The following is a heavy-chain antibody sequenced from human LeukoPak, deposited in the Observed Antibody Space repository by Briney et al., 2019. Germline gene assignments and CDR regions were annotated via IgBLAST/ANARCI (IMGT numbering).Heavy chain of an antibody. J-gene: IGHJ4*02. CDR3: ARRAGAYSHPYDY. Sequence: GGSLRLSCAASGLTSSSYWMHWVRQAPGKGLVWVSRINSAGSSSSYADSVKGRFTISRDNSKNTLYLQMNSLRAEDTAVYYCARRAGAYSHPYDYWGQGTLVTVSS. CDR1: GLTSSSYW. CDR2: INSAGSSS. V-gene: IGHV3-74*01. D-gene: IGHD4/OR15-4a*01.